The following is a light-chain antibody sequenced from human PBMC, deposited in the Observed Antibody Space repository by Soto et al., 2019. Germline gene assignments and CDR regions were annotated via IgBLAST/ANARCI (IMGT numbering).Light chain of an antibody. J-gene: IGKJ5*01. CDR1: QSVLYSSNNKNY. Sequence: DIVMTQSPDSLAVSLGERATINCKSSQSVLYSSNNKNYLAWYQQKPGKPPKLLIYWASTRESGVPDRFSGSGSGTDFSLTISRLLAEDVAVYYCQRYYNTLSSCGQGTRLEI. CDR2: WAS. CDR3: QRYYNTLSS. V-gene: IGKV4-1*01.